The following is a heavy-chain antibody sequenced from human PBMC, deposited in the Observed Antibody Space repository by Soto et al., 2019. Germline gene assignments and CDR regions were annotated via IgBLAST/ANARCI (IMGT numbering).Heavy chain of an antibody. CDR3: ARGVAPYYFDY. D-gene: IGHD2-15*01. CDR2: INAGNGNT. CDR1: GYTFTSYA. Sequence: QVQLVQSGAEEKKPGASVKVSCKASGYTFTSYAMHWVRQAPGQRLEWMGWINAGNGNTKYSQKFQGRVTITRDRSASTAYMELSSLRSEDTAVYYCARGVAPYYFDYWGQGTLVTVSS. J-gene: IGHJ4*02. V-gene: IGHV1-3*05.